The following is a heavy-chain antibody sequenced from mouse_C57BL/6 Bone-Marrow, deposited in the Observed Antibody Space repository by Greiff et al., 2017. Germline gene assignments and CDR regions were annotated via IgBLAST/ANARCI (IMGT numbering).Heavy chain of an antibody. J-gene: IGHJ3*01. V-gene: IGHV1-81*01. CDR2: IYPRGGNT. CDR3: ARATMVTQFAY. D-gene: IGHD2-2*01. CDR1: GYTFTSYG. Sequence: VQLQQSGAELARPGASVKLSCKASGYTFTSYGISWVKQRTGQGLEWIGEIYPRGGNTYYNEKFKGKATLTADKSSSTAYMELRSLTSEDSAVYFCARATMVTQFAYWGQGTLVTVSA.